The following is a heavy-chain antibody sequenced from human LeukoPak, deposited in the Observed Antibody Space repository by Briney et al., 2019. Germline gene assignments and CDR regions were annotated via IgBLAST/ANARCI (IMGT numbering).Heavy chain of an antibody. D-gene: IGHD3-10*01. V-gene: IGHV4-38-2*02. J-gene: IGHJ4*02. CDR2: IYHGGST. CDR3: ARANPHYYGSGSYPSYFDY. CDR1: GGSISSGYY. Sequence: SETLSLTCTVSGGSISSGYYWGWIRQPPGKGLEWIGNIYHGGSTYYNPSLKSRVTISVDTSKNQFSLSLSSVTAADTAVYYCARANPHYYGSGSYPSYFDYWGQGTLVTVSS.